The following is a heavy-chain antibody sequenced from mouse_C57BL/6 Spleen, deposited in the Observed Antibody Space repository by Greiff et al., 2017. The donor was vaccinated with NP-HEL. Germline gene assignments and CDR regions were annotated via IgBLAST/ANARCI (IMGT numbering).Heavy chain of an antibody. Sequence: EVQLVESGGGLVQPKGSLKLSCAASGFTFNTYAMHWVRQAPGKGLEWVARIRSKSSNYATYSAFSVKDRFTISSDDSQSMLYLQMNNLKTKATAMYYCLRDRRKGHIPWYFDVWGTGTTVTVSS. V-gene: IGHV10-3*01. CDR2: IRSKSSNYAT. J-gene: IGHJ1*03. CDR3: LRDRRKGHIPWYFDV. CDR1: GFTFNTYA.